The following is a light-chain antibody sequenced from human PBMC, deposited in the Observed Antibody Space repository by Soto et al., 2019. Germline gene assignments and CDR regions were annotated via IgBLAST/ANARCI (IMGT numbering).Light chain of an antibody. Sequence: SYELTQPPSVSVAPGQTARITCGGNNIGSKSVHWYQQKPGQAPVLVVYDDSDRPSGNPERFSGSNSGNTATLTISRVEAGDEADYYCQVWDSSSALFGGGTKLTVL. CDR2: DDS. CDR3: QVWDSSSAL. CDR1: NIGSKS. J-gene: IGLJ3*02. V-gene: IGLV3-21*02.